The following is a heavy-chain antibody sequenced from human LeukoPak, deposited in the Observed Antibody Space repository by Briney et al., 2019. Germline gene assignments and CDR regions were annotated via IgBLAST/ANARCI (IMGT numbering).Heavy chain of an antibody. V-gene: IGHV1-58*02. CDR3: AAAPLLHYYDSSGYPY. J-gene: IGHJ4*02. CDR2: IVVGSGNT. CDR1: GFTFTSSA. Sequence: SXKVSCEASGFTFTSSAMQWVRQARGQRLEGRGWIVVGSGNTIYAHKFQHRVTITRDMSTTTAYIELSSLRSEDTAVYYCAAAPLLHYYDSSGYPYWGQGTLVTVSS. D-gene: IGHD3-22*01.